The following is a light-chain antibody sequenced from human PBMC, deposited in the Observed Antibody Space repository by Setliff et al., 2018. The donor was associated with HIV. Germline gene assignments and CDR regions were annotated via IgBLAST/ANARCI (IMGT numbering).Light chain of an antibody. J-gene: IGLJ1*01. CDR3: SSYTSRTPLYV. CDR1: SSDVGGYNY. Sequence: QSVLTQPASVSGSPGQSITISCTGTSSDVGGYNYVSWYQQHPGKAPKLMISDVSKRPSGVSSRFSGSKSGNTASLTISGLQTEDEADYYCSSYTSRTPLYVFGTGTKVTV. CDR2: DVS. V-gene: IGLV2-14*01.